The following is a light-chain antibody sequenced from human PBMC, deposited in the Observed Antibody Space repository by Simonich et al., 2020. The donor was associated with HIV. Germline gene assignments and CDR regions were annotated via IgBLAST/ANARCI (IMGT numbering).Light chain of an antibody. Sequence: DIQMTQSPSTLSASVGDRVTITGRASQSISSWLAWYQQKPGKAPKLLIYKASNLESGVPSRFSGSGSGTEFTLTISSLQTDDFATYYCQQYNSYPYTFGQGTKLEIK. V-gene: IGKV1-5*03. J-gene: IGKJ2*01. CDR3: QQYNSYPYT. CDR2: KAS. CDR1: QSISSW.